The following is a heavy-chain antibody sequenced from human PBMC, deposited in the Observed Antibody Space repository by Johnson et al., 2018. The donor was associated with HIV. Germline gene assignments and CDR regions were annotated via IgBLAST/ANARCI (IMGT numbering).Heavy chain of an antibody. CDR3: AGGYGSGSGDAFEI. J-gene: IGHJ3*02. CDR2: ISGSGGST. V-gene: IGHV3-23*04. CDR1: GFTFDDYG. D-gene: IGHD3-10*01. Sequence: VQLVESGGGLVQPGGSLRLSCAASGFTFDDYGMSWVRQAPWKGLEWVSAISGSGGSTYYADSVKGRFTISRDNAKNSLYLQMNRLRAEDTAVYYWAGGYGSGSGDAFEIWGQGTLV.